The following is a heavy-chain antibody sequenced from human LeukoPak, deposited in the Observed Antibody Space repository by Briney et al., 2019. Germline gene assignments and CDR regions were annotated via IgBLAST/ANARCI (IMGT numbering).Heavy chain of an antibody. V-gene: IGHV3-7*01. CDR1: GFTFSSYG. CDR3: ARGRGPDY. CDR2: IKQDGSER. J-gene: IGHJ4*02. Sequence: GGSLRLSCAASGFTFSSYGMHWVRQAPGKGLEWVANIKQDGSERYYVDSVKGRFTISGDNAKNSVYLQMNSLRAEDTAGYYCARGRGPDYWGQGTLVTVSS.